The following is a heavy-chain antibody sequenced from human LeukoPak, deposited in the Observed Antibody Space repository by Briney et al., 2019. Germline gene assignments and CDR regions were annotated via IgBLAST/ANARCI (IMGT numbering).Heavy chain of an antibody. CDR1: SGSISSYY. CDR2: IYTSGST. CDR3: ARDYCSGGSCSSDY. J-gene: IGHJ4*02. Sequence: SETLSLTCTVSSGSISSYYWSWIRQPAGKGLEWIGRIYTSGSTNYNPSLKSRVTMSVDTSKNQFSLKLSSVTAADTAVYYCARDYCSGGSCSSDYWGQGTLVTVSS. V-gene: IGHV4-4*07. D-gene: IGHD2-15*01.